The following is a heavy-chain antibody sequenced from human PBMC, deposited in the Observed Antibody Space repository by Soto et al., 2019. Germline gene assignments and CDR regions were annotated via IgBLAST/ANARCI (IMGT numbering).Heavy chain of an antibody. CDR3: ASREKYYFDY. J-gene: IGHJ4*02. Sequence: QVQLVESGGGVVQPGRSLRLSCAASGFTFSSYAMHWVRQAPGKGLEWVAVISYDGSNKYYADSVKGRFTISRDNSKNTLYLQMNSLRAENTAGYYCASREKYYFDYWGQGTLVTVSS. V-gene: IGHV3-30-3*01. CDR2: ISYDGSNK. D-gene: IGHD3-10*01. CDR1: GFTFSSYA.